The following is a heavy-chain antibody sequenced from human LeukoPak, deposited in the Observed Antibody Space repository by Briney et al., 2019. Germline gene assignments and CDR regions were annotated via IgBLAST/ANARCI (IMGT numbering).Heavy chain of an antibody. CDR1: GGSISSYY. V-gene: IGHV4-59*01. J-gene: IGHJ4*02. CDR2: IHYSGST. CDR3: ASTLQWLALDY. Sequence: KSSETLSLTCTVSGGSISSYYWSWIRQPPGKGLEWIGYIHYSGSTNYNPSLRSRVTVSVDTSKNQISLKLSSVTAADTAVYYCASTLQWLALDYWGQGTLVTVSS. D-gene: IGHD6-19*01.